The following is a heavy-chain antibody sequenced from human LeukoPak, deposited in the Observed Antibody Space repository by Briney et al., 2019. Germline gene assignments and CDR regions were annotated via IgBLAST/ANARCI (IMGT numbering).Heavy chain of an antibody. V-gene: IGHV1-69*06. CDR1: GGTFSSYA. CDR3: AGDRGMGYDILTGYYANHFDY. Sequence: SVKVSCKASGGTFSSYAISWVRQAPGQGLKWMGGIIPIFGTANYAQKFQGRVTITADKSTSTAYMELSSLRSEDTAVYYCAGDRGMGYDILTGYYANHFDYWGQGTLVTVSS. CDR2: IIPIFGTA. J-gene: IGHJ4*02. D-gene: IGHD3-9*01.